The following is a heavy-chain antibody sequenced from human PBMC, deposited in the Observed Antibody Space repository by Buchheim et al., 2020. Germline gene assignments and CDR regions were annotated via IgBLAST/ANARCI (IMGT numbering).Heavy chain of an antibody. CDR3: ARVSRYYDILASHSRDYYYYYMDV. D-gene: IGHD3-9*01. CDR2: ISSSGNNI. Sequence: EVQLVESGGGLVRPGGSLRLSCEVFGFTLSSYEMNWVRQAPGKGPEWVSYISSSGNNIYYGDSVKGRLTTSRDNAKNSLYLQMNSLRAEDTAIYYCARVSRYYDILASHSRDYYYYYMDVWGEGT. J-gene: IGHJ6*03. V-gene: IGHV3-48*03. CDR1: GFTLSSYE.